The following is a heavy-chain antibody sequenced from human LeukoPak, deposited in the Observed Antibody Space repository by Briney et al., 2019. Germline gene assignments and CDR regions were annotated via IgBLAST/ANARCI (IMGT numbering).Heavy chain of an antibody. V-gene: IGHV1-69*13. D-gene: IGHD6-13*01. CDR2: IIPIFGTA. J-gene: IGHJ4*02. CDR1: GYTFTSYA. Sequence: SVKVSCKASGYTFTSYAISWVRQAPGQGLEWMGGIIPIFGTANYAQKFQGRVTITADESTSTAYMELSSLRSEDTAVYYCARTYSSSWGSYFDYWGQGTLVTVSS. CDR3: ARTYSSSWGSYFDY.